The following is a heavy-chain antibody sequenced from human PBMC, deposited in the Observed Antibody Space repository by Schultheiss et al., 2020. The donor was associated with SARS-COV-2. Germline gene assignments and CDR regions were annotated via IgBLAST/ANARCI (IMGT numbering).Heavy chain of an antibody. J-gene: IGHJ3*02. CDR1: GFTFSSYA. V-gene: IGHV3-69-1*02. CDR2: ISSSSTI. Sequence: GGSLRLSCAASGFTFSSYAMSWVRQAPGKGLEWVSSISSSSTIYYADSVKGRFTISRDNAKNSLYLQMNSLRAEDTAVYYCARDRGYYYDSSAFDIWGQGTMVTVSS. CDR3: ARDRGYYYDSSAFDI. D-gene: IGHD3-22*01.